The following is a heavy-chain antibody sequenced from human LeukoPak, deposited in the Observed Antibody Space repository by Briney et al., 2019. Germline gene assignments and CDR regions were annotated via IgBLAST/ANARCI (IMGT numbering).Heavy chain of an antibody. V-gene: IGHV4-59*08. CDR2: IYYSGST. J-gene: IGHJ6*03. Sequence: SETLSLTCTVSGGSISSYYWSWIRQPPGKGLEWIGYIYYSGSTNYNPSLKSRVTISVDTSKNQFSLKLSSVTAADTAVYHCARLDCSSTSCHRYYYYYYYMDVWGKGTTVTVSS. CDR3: ARLDCSSTSCHRYYYYYYYMDV. CDR1: GGSISSYY. D-gene: IGHD2-2*01.